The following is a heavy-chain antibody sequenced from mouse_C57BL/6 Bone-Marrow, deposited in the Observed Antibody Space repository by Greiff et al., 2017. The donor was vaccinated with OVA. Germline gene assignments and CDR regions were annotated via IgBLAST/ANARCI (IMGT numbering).Heavy chain of an antibody. D-gene: IGHD1-1*01. V-gene: IGHV5-17*01. J-gene: IGHJ3*01. CDR2: ISSGSSTI. Sequence: EVQLVESGGGLVKPGGSLKLSCAASGFTFSDYGMHWVRQAPEKGLEWVAYISSGSSTIYYADTVKGRFTISRDNAKNTLFLQMTSLRSEDTAMYYWARKGNYYYGSSYSWFAYWGQGTLVTVSA. CDR3: ARKGNYYYGSSYSWFAY. CDR1: GFTFSDYG.